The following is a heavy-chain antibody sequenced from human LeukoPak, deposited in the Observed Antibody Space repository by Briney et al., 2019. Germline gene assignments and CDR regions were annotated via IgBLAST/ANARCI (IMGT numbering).Heavy chain of an antibody. J-gene: IGHJ5*02. CDR1: GYIFTGYY. V-gene: IGHV1-2*02. Sequence: ASVKVSCKASGYIFTGYYMHWVRQAPGQGLEWMGWINPNSGGTNYAQKFQGRVTMTRDTSISTAYMELSRLRSDDTAVYYCARAAAAGRGYNWFDPWGQGTLITVSS. CDR2: INPNSGGT. CDR3: ARAAAAGRGYNWFDP. D-gene: IGHD6-13*01.